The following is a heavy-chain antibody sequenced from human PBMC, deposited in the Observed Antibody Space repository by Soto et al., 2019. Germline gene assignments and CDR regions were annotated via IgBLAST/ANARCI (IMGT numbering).Heavy chain of an antibody. Sequence: PSETLSLTCTVSGGSISSGGYYWSWIRQHPGKGLEWIGYIYYSGSTYYNPSLKSRVTISVDTSKNQFSLKLSSVTAADTAVYYCTCGFGEFFDYWGQGTLVTVSS. CDR1: GGSISSGGYY. J-gene: IGHJ4*02. CDR3: TCGFGEFFDY. D-gene: IGHD3-10*01. V-gene: IGHV4-31*03. CDR2: IYYSGST.